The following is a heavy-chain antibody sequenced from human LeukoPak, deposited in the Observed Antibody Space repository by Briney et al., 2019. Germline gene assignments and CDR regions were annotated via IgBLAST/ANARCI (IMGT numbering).Heavy chain of an antibody. CDR2: INPNSGGT. CDR1: GYTFTGYY. CDR3: GRGPYEELCFDY. V-gene: IGHV1-2*02. Sequence: ASVKVSCKASGYTFTGYYMHWVRHAPGQGLEWMGWINPNSGGTNYAQKFQGRVTMTRDTSISTAYMELSRLRSHDTAVYYCGRGPYEELCFDYWGLGTLVTVSS. J-gene: IGHJ4*02. D-gene: IGHD1-26*01.